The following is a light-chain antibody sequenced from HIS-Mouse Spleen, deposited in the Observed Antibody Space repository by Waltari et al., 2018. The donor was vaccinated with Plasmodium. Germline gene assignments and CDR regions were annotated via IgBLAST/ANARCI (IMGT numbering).Light chain of an antibody. CDR1: SLRSYY. J-gene: IGLJ3*02. V-gene: IGLV3-19*01. CDR2: GKN. CDR3: NSRDSSGNHWV. Sequence: SSELTQDPAVSVALGQTVRITCQGDSLRSYYASWYQQKPGKAPVLVIYGKNNRPSGSPDRFSRSSSGTTASLTITGAQAEDEADYYCNSRDSSGNHWVFGGGTKLTVL.